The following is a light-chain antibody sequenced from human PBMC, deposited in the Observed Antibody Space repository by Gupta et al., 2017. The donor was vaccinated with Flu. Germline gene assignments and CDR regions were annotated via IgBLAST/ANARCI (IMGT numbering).Light chain of an antibody. Sequence: DIVMTQSPDSLAVSLGERATINCKSSQSVLKSSNNKHYLAWYQPKPGQPPKVLIYWASSRESGVPDRFSGSGSGTDFTLTISSLQAEDVAVYYCQQYYSALFTFGPGTKVDSK. CDR3: QQYYSALFT. V-gene: IGKV4-1*01. CDR1: QSVLKSSNNKHY. J-gene: IGKJ3*01. CDR2: WAS.